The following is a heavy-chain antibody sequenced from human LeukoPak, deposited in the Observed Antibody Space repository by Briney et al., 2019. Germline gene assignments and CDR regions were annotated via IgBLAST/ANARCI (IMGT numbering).Heavy chain of an antibody. J-gene: IGHJ3*02. V-gene: IGHV4-34*01. D-gene: IGHD2-2*01. Sequence: SETLSLTCAVYGGSFSGYYWSWIRQPPGKGLEWIGEINHSGSTNYNPSLKSRVTISVDTSKNQFSLKLSSVTAADTAVYYCAGSCSSTSCYLSPIGDAFDIWGQGTMVTVSS. CDR2: INHSGST. CDR1: GGSFSGYY. CDR3: AGSCSSTSCYLSPIGDAFDI.